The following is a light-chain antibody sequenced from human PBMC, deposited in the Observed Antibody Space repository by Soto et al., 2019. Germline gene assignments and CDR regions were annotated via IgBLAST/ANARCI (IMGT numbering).Light chain of an antibody. Sequence: EIVLTQSPGTLSLSPGERATLSCRASQSVSSSYLAWYQQKPGQAPRHLIYGASSRATGIPDRFSGSGSGTDFTLTISSLEPEDSAVYYCQQRHMWPITFGQGTRLEIK. CDR2: GAS. CDR1: QSVSSSY. J-gene: IGKJ5*01. CDR3: QQRHMWPIT. V-gene: IGKV3D-20*02.